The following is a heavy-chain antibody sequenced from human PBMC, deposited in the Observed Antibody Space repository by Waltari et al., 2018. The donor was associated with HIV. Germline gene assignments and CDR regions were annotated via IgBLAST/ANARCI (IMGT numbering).Heavy chain of an antibody. V-gene: IGHV4-39*01. J-gene: IGHJ5*02. CDR2: FYYSGST. D-gene: IGHD6-13*01. CDR1: GGSISSSSYY. CDR3: ARHHSAVRTPFDP. Sequence: QLQLQESGPGLVKPSETLSLTCTVSGGSISSSSYYWGWIRQPPGKGLEWIGSFYYSGSTYYNPSLKIRVTISVDTSKNQFFLKLSAVTAADTAGYYCARHHSAVRTPFDPWGQGTLVTVSS.